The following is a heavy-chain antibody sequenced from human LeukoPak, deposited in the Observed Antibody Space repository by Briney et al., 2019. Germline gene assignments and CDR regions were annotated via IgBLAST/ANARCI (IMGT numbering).Heavy chain of an antibody. Sequence: GGSLRLSCSASGFTFSSYAMHWVRQAPGKGLDYISGITSDGGTTYHPDSVKGRFTISRDNSKNTLYLQMSSLRVEDTAVYYCVKVSSTVGATYFDYWGQGTLVTVSS. CDR2: ITSDGGTT. CDR3: VKVSSTVGATYFDY. CDR1: GFTFSSYA. D-gene: IGHD1-26*01. J-gene: IGHJ4*02. V-gene: IGHV3-64D*06.